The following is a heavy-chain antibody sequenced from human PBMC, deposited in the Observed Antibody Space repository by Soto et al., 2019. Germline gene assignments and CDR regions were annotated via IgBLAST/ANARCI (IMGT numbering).Heavy chain of an antibody. CDR2: IWYDGSNK. Sequence: ESGGGVVQPGRSLRLSCAASGFTFSSYGMHWVRQAPGKGLEWVAVIWYDGSNKYYADSVKGRFTISRDNSKNTLYLQMNSLRAEDTAVYYCARGEEMATILAGRDVWGQGTTVTVSS. V-gene: IGHV3-33*01. CDR1: GFTFSSYG. J-gene: IGHJ6*02. CDR3: ARGEEMATILAGRDV. D-gene: IGHD1-26*01.